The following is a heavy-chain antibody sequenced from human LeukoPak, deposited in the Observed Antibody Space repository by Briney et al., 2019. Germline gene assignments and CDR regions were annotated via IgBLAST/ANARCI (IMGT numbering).Heavy chain of an antibody. D-gene: IGHD6-19*01. CDR2: IYYSGST. CDR3: ARTVAGTLDFDY. CDR1: GGSISSSNYY. Sequence: SETLSLTCTVSGGSISSSNYYWGWIRQSPGKGLEWMGSIYYSGSTYYSPSLKSRVTISVDTSKNQFSLKLSSVTAADTAVYYCARTVAGTLDFDYWGQGTLVTVSS. V-gene: IGHV4-39*01. J-gene: IGHJ4*02.